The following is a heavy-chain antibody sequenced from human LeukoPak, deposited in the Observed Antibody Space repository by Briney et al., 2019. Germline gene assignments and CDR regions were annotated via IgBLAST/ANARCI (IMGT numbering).Heavy chain of an antibody. CDR2: IYSGGTT. Sequence: GGSLRLSCAASGFNVGSNYMNWVRQAPGKGLEWVSIIYSGGTTYYADSVKGRFTISRDNSKNTLYLQMNSLRAEDTAVYYCATYYDFWSGYSRSYYFDYWGQGTLVTVSS. V-gene: IGHV3-66*01. J-gene: IGHJ4*02. D-gene: IGHD3-3*01. CDR1: GFNVGSNY. CDR3: ATYYDFWSGYSRSYYFDY.